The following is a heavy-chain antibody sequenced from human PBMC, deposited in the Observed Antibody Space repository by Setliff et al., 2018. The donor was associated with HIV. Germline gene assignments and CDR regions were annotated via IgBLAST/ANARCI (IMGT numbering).Heavy chain of an antibody. J-gene: IGHJ4*02. CDR2: IIPISGTA. V-gene: IGHV1-69*05. CDR1: GGTFSNYG. Sequence: SVKVSCKASGGTFSNYGMSWVRQAPGQGLEWMGGIIPISGTANYAQKFQGRVTITTDESTSTAYMELSGLRSEDTAVYYCAGDYYYDSSGYRYFDYWGQGTLVTVSS. D-gene: IGHD3-22*01. CDR3: AGDYYYDSSGYRYFDY.